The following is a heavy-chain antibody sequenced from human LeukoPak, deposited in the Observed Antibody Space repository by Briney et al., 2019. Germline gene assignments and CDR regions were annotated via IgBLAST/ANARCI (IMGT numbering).Heavy chain of an antibody. CDR3: ASLGEEAAYDIET. Sequence: PGASVKVSCNASGYTFTGYYMHWVLQAPGQGLEWMGWINPNSGGTNYAQKFQGRVTMIRDTSISTAYMELSRLRSDDTAVYYCASLGEEAAYDIETWGQGTLVTVSS. J-gene: IGHJ5*02. CDR2: INPNSGGT. D-gene: IGHD3-10*01. V-gene: IGHV1-2*02. CDR1: GYTFTGYY.